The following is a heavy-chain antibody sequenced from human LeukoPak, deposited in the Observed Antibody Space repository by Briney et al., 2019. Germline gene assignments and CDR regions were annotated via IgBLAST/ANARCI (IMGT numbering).Heavy chain of an antibody. J-gene: IGHJ4*02. V-gene: IGHV1-2*02. CDR3: ASDYSSGWYLDY. CDR1: GYTFTSYY. D-gene: IGHD6-19*01. CDR2: INPSGGST. Sequence: GASVKVSCKASGYTFTSYYMHWVRQAPGQGLEWMGIINPSGGSTNYAQKFQGRVTMTRDTSISTAYMELSRLRSDDTAVYYCASDYSSGWYLDYWGQGTLVTVSS.